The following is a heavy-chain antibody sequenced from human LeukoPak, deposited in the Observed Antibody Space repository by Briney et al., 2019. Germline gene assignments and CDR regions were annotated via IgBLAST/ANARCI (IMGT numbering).Heavy chain of an antibody. J-gene: IGHJ6*03. Sequence: PGGSLRLSCAASGFTFSSYSMNWVRQAPGKGLEWVSYISSSSSTIYYADSVKGRFTISRDNAKNSLYLQMNSLRAEDTAVYYCARDWVVPAASYMDVWGKGTTVTVSS. V-gene: IGHV3-48*01. D-gene: IGHD2-2*01. CDR1: GFTFSSYS. CDR3: ARDWVVPAASYMDV. CDR2: ISSSSSTI.